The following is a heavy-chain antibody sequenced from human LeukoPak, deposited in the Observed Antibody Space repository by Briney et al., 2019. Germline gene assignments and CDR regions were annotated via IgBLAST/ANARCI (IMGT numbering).Heavy chain of an antibody. CDR3: ARYNSMFRGVTTSDY. D-gene: IGHD3-10*01. Sequence: ASVKVSCKASGYTFTNYGFTWVRQAPGQGLEWVGNRDYNGDTNYAQKFQDRVTMTTDTSTSTAYMELRSLKSDDTAIYYCARYNSMFRGVTTSDYWGQGTLVIVSS. V-gene: IGHV1-18*01. J-gene: IGHJ4*02. CDR1: GYTFTNYG. CDR2: RDYNGDT.